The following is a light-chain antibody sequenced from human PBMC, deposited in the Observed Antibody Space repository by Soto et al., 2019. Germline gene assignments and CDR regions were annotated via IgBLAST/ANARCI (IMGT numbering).Light chain of an antibody. Sequence: DIQMTQSPSSLSAFVGDRVTITCRASQAISNYVAWFQQKPGKAPKSLIYAASSLRSGVPSKFSGSGSGTDFTLTISNLQPEDFATYYCQHYNTYPITFGQGTRLEI. CDR3: QHYNTYPIT. V-gene: IGKV1-16*02. CDR2: AAS. CDR1: QAISNY. J-gene: IGKJ5*01.